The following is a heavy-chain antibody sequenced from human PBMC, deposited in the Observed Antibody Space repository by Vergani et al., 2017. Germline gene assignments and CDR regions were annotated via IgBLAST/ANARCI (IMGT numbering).Heavy chain of an antibody. Sequence: QVQLQQWGGGLLKPSETLSLTCVVHGGSFTSYHWTWIRQSPGEGLEWVGDIDHTGRPDYNPSLKSRLTMSVDKSRNQFSLTHNSVTATDTAIYFCARVNTETNGHLYYYYYMDVWGQGTAVTVS. CDR2: IDHTGRP. D-gene: IGHD4-11*01. J-gene: IGHJ6*03. CDR1: GGSFTSYH. V-gene: IGHV4-34*01. CDR3: ARVNTETNGHLYYYYYMDV.